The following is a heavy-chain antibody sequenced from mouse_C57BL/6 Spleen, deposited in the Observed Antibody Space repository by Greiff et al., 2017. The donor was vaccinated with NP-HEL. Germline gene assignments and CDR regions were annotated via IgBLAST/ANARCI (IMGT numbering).Heavy chain of an antibody. J-gene: IGHJ2*01. V-gene: IGHV1-50*01. CDR2: IDPSDSYT. CDR1: GYTFTSYW. CDR3: ARSATTVVRVDY. Sequence: VQLQQPGAELVKPGASVKLSCKASGYTFTSYWMQWVKQRPGQGLEWIGEIDPSDSYTNYNQKFKGKATLTVDTSSSTAYMQLSSLTSEDSAVYYCARSATTVVRVDYWGQGTTLTVSS. D-gene: IGHD1-1*01.